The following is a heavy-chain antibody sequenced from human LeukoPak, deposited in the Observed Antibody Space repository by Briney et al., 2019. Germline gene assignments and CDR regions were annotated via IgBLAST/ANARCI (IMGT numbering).Heavy chain of an antibody. CDR3: AKVPPPSPPDYMDV. CDR2: ISSSSSTI. CDR1: GFTFSSYS. V-gene: IGHV3-48*01. Sequence: GGFLRLSCAASGFTFSSYSMNWVRQAPGKGLEWVSYISSSSSTIYYADSVKGRFTISRDNSKNTLYLQMNSLRAEDTAVYYCAKVPPPSPPDYMDVWGKGTTVTVSS. J-gene: IGHJ6*03.